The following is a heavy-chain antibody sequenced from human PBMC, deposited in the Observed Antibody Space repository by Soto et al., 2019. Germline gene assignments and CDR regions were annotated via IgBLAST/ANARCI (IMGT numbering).Heavy chain of an antibody. CDR2: IIPIYDSP. J-gene: IGHJ4*02. CDR3: AASTFLSGVSGYFHLDF. Sequence: QVHLVQSGTEVKKPGSSVKVSCKASGGTFNNDAISWVRQAPGQGLQWMGGIIPIYDSPSYAQGSHNRVTITADSSTSTAHLELNGLTSEDTAVYYCAASTFLSGVSGYFHLDFWGQGTLVTVSS. CDR1: GGTFNNDA. V-gene: IGHV1-69*06. D-gene: IGHD3-3*01.